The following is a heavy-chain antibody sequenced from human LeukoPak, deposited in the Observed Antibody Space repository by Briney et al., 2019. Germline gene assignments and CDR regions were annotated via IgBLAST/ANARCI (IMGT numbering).Heavy chain of an antibody. Sequence: SETLSLTCDVYGGSFSGYYWSWIRQPPGKGLEWIGEINHSGSTNYNPSLKSRVTISVDTSKNQFSLKLSSVTAADTAVYYCARDKEYGYSSSWSDAFDIWGQGTMVTVSS. V-gene: IGHV4-34*01. CDR2: INHSGST. D-gene: IGHD6-13*01. CDR1: GGSFSGYY. J-gene: IGHJ3*02. CDR3: ARDKEYGYSSSWSDAFDI.